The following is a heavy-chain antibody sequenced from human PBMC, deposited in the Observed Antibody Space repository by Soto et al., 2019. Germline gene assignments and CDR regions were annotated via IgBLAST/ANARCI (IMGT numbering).Heavy chain of an antibody. V-gene: IGHV3-30*18. CDR3: AKGGTDCASTTCYLLVAFDI. D-gene: IGHD2-2*01. Sequence: PGGSLRLSCAASGFTFSSYVTHWVRQAPGKGLEWVAVISHDGNNKYYADSVKGRFTISRDNSKNTLYLQMNSLRTEDTAVYYCAKGGTDCASTTCYLLVAFDIWGQGTTV. J-gene: IGHJ3*02. CDR2: ISHDGNNK. CDR1: GFTFSSYV.